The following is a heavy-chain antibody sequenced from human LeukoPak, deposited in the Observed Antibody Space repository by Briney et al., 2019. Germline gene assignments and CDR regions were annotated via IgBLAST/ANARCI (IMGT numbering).Heavy chain of an antibody. CDR3: ARDLRDGYYWYWFDP. V-gene: IGHV4-31*03. J-gene: IGHJ5*02. Sequence: SETLSLTCTVSGGSISSGGYYWSWIRQHPGKGLEWIGYIYYSGSTYYNPSLKSRVTISVDTSKNQFSLKLSSVTAADTAVYYCARDLRDGYYWYWFDPWGQGTLVTVSS. D-gene: IGHD5-24*01. CDR1: GGSISSGGYY. CDR2: IYYSGST.